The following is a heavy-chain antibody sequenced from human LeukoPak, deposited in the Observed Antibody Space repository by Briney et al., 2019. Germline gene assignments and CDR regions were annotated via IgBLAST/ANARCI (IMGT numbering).Heavy chain of an antibody. V-gene: IGHV3-7*01. CDR2: IKQDGSEK. CDR3: ARAPRRAGTTIFDY. Sequence: GGSLRLSCVVSGFDFSGFSMSWVRQAPGKGLEWVANIKQDGSEKYYVDSVKGRFTISRDNAKNSLYLQMNSLRAEDTAVYYCARAPRRAGTTIFDYWGQGTLVTVSS. D-gene: IGHD1-1*01. J-gene: IGHJ4*02. CDR1: GFDFSGFS.